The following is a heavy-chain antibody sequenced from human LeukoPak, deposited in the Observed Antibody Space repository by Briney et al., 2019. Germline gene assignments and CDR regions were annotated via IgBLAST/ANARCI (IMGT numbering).Heavy chain of an antibody. CDR1: GGSISSGDYY. CDR2: IYYSGST. J-gene: IGHJ4*02. V-gene: IGHV4-30-4*01. CDR3: ARGVISLGAGGYCSSTRCTTFDY. D-gene: IGHD2-2*01. Sequence: PQTLSLTCTVSGGSISSGDYYWSWIRQPPGKGLEWIGYIYYSGSTYYNPSLKSRVTISVDTSKNQFSLKLSSVTAADTAVYYCARGVISLGAGGYCSSTRCTTFDYWGQGTLVTVSS.